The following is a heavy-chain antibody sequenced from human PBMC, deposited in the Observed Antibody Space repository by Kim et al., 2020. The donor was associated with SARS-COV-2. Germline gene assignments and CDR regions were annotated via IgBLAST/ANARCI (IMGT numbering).Heavy chain of an antibody. V-gene: IGHV3-23*01. Sequence: YYPDPVQGRFTISRDNSKNTLYLQMNSLRAEDTAVYYCAKDPAAAGFFDYWGQGTLVTVSS. D-gene: IGHD6-13*01. J-gene: IGHJ4*02. CDR3: AKDPAAAGFFDY.